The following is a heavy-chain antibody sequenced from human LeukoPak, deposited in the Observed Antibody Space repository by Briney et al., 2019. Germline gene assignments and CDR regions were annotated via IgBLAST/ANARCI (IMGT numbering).Heavy chain of an antibody. J-gene: IGHJ4*02. CDR1: GYTFTGYY. CDR2: INPNSGGT. V-gene: IGHV1-2*02. CDR3: ASSSYVRATFGHQDY. D-gene: IGHD1-26*01. Sequence: ASVKVSCKASGYTFTGYYMHWVRQAPGQGLEWMGWINPNSGGTNYAQKFQGRVTMTRDTSISTAYMELSRLRSDDTAMYYCASSSYVRATFGHQDYWGQGTLVTVSS.